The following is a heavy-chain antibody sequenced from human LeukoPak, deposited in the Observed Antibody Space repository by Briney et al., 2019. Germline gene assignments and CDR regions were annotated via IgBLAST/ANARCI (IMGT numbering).Heavy chain of an antibody. CDR2: ISSSSSYI. J-gene: IGHJ6*03. Sequence: GGSLRLSCAASGFTFSYYNINWVRQAPGKGLEWVSSISSSSSYIYYSDSVKGRFTISRDNAKNSLYLQMNSLRAEDTAVYYYARVLTPDKSGYSYGSPLDFDYYYYMDVWGKGTTVTVSS. D-gene: IGHD5-18*01. CDR3: ARVLTPDKSGYSYGSPLDFDYYYYMDV. CDR1: GFTFSYYN. V-gene: IGHV3-21*01.